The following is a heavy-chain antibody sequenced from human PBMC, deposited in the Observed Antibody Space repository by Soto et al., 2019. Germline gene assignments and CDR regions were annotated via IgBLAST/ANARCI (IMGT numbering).Heavy chain of an antibody. V-gene: IGHV1-69*06. D-gene: IGHD2-2*02. CDR2: IIPIFNST. CDR3: AREGRGKKAGYNGLVSLGY. J-gene: IGHJ4*02. CDR1: GSRFSNYV. Sequence: SVKVSCKVSGSRFSNYVISWVRQAPGHGLGWLGRIIPIFNSTKYAQSFQGRVTITADKSTSTASLELSSLRSDDTAVYYCAREGRGKKAGYNGLVSLGYWGQGTLVTVSS.